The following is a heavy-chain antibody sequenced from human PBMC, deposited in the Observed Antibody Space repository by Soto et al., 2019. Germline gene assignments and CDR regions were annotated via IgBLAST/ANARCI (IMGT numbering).Heavy chain of an antibody. J-gene: IGHJ4*02. CDR2: IYHSGST. CDR1: DGSISSGGYS. V-gene: IGHV4-30-2*01. CDR3: ARGMTTVTTIYY. Sequence: SETLSLTCSVSDGSISSGGYSWSWIRQPPGKGLEWIGYIYHSGSTYYNPSLKSRVTISVDRSKNQFSLKLSSVTAADTAVYYCARGMTTVTTIYYWGQGTLVTVSS. D-gene: IGHD4-4*01.